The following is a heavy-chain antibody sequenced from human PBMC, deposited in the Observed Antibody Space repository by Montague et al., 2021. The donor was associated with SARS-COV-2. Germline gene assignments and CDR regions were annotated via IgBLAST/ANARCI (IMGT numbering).Heavy chain of an antibody. Sequence: SETLSLTCTVSGASVRTYYWSWIRQSAGKKLEWMGRLYTSGSTYYNPSFESRVTMSLDTSKNLFSLNLSSMTAADTAVYYCARDGADYSFAYYHEMDVWGQGIAVTVSS. CDR2: LYTSGST. J-gene: IGHJ6*02. V-gene: IGHV4-4*07. CDR1: GASVRTYY. CDR3: ARDGADYSFAYYHEMDV. D-gene: IGHD5-12*01.